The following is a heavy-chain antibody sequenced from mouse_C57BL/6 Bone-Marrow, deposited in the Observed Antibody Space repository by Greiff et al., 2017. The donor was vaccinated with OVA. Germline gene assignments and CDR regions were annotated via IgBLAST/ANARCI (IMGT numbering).Heavy chain of an antibody. V-gene: IGHV5-12*01. CDR3: ARRYYDYGGGSWFAY. CDR1: GFTFSDYY. Sequence: EVKLMESGGGLVQPGGSLKLSCAASGFTFSDYYMYWVRQTPEKRLEWVAYISNGGGSTYYPDTVKGRFTISRDNAKNTLYLQMSRLKSEDTAMYYCARRYYDYGGGSWFAYWGQGTLVTVSA. D-gene: IGHD2-4*01. J-gene: IGHJ3*01. CDR2: ISNGGGST.